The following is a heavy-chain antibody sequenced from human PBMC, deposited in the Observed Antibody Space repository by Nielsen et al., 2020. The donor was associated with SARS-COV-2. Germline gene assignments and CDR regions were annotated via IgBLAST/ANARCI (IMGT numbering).Heavy chain of an antibody. CDR2: ISYGGSNK. Sequence: GGSLRLSCAASGFTFSSYAMHWVRQAPGKGLEWVAVISYGGSNKYYADSVKGRFTISRDNSKNTLYLQMNSLRAEDTAVYYCAGSLLDYYGMDVWGQGTTVTVSS. CDR3: AGSLLDYYGMDV. V-gene: IGHV3-30-3*01. CDR1: GFTFSSYA. D-gene: IGHD2-15*01. J-gene: IGHJ6*02.